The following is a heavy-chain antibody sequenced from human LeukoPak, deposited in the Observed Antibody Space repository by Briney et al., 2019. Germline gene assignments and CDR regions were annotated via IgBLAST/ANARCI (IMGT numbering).Heavy chain of an antibody. Sequence: GGSLRLSCAASGFTFSSYGMHWVRQAPGKGLEWVAVISYDGSNKYYADSVKGRFTISRDNSKNTLYLQMNSLRAEDTAVYYCAKVQWELRHYYYYYGMDVWGQGTTVTVSS. D-gene: IGHD1-26*01. V-gene: IGHV3-30*18. CDR1: GFTFSSYG. CDR2: ISYDGSNK. CDR3: AKVQWELRHYYYYYGMDV. J-gene: IGHJ6*02.